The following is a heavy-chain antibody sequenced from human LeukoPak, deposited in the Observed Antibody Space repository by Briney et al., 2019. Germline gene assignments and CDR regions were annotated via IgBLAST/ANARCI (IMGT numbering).Heavy chain of an antibody. V-gene: IGHV3-30*04. Sequence: GRSLRLSCAASGFTFSSYAMHWVRQAPGKGLEWVAVISYDGSNKYYADSVKGRFTISRDNSKNTLYLQMNSLRAEDTAVCYCARDEYSSGTDYWGQGTLVTVSS. CDR3: ARDEYSSGTDY. J-gene: IGHJ4*02. D-gene: IGHD6-19*01. CDR2: ISYDGSNK. CDR1: GFTFSSYA.